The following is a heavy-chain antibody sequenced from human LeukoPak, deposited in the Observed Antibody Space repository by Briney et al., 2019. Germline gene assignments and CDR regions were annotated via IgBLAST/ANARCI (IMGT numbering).Heavy chain of an antibody. J-gene: IGHJ4*02. Sequence: SETLSLTCAVYGGSFSGYYWSWIRQPPGKGLEWIGYIYYSGSTNYNPSLKSRVTISVDTSKNQFSLKLSSVTAADTAVYYCASYTAMVTRRFDYWGQGTLVTVSS. CDR2: IYYSGST. CDR3: ASYTAMVTRRFDY. D-gene: IGHD5-18*01. CDR1: GGSFSGYY. V-gene: IGHV4-59*01.